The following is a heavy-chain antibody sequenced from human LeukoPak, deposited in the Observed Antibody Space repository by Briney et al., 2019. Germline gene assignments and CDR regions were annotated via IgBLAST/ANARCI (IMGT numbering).Heavy chain of an antibody. CDR2: INPNSGGT. V-gene: IGHV1-2*02. J-gene: IGHJ4*02. D-gene: IGHD5-18*01. CDR1: GYTFTGYY. CDR3: ARDQVSYGYDFFDY. Sequence: EASVKVSCKASGYTFTGYYMHWVRQAPGQGLEWMGWINPNSGGTNYAQKFQGRVTMTRDTSISTAYMELSRLRSDDTAVYYCARDQVSYGYDFFDYWGQGTLVTVSS.